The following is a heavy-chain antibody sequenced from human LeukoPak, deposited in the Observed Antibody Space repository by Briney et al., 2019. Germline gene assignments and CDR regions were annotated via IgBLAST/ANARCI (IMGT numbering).Heavy chain of an antibody. CDR2: ISSSGSTI. Sequence: GGSLNLSFEAPGLPFVSMELNGSRKAPGRGLGGVSYISSSGSTIYYADSVKGRFTISRDNAKNSLNLQMNSPRAEDTAVYYCARLAGGYYYYMDVWGKGTTVTVSS. V-gene: IGHV3-48*03. CDR1: GLPFVSM. CDR3: ARLAGGYYYYMDV. D-gene: IGHD2-21*01. J-gene: IGHJ6*03.